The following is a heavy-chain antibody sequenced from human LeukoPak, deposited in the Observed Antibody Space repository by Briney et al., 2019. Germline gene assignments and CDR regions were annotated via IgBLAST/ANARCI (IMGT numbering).Heavy chain of an antibody. V-gene: IGHV4-34*01. Sequence: SETLSLTCAVYGGSFSGYYWSWIRQPPGKGLEWIGEINHSGSTNYNPSRKSRVTISADTSKDQFSLKLSSVTAADTAVYYCARKGKAARPGWFDPWGQGTLVTVSS. D-gene: IGHD6-6*01. CDR2: INHSGST. J-gene: IGHJ5*02. CDR1: GGSFSGYY. CDR3: ARKGKAARPGWFDP.